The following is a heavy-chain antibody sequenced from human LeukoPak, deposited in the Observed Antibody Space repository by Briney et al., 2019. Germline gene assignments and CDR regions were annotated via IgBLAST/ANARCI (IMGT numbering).Heavy chain of an antibody. CDR2: INHSGST. CDR1: GGSFSGYY. V-gene: IGHV4-34*01. D-gene: IGHD4-17*01. J-gene: IGHJ4*02. CDR3: ARGTMTTVTYYFDY. Sequence: SETLSLTCAVHGGSFSGYYWSWIRQPPGKGLEWIGEINHSGSTNYNPSLKSRVTIPVDTFKNQFSLKLSSVTAADTAVYYCARGTMTTVTYYFDYWGQGTLVTVSS.